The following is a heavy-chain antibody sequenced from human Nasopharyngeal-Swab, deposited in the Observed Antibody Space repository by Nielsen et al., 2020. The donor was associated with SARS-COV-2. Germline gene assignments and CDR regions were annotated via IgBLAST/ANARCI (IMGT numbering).Heavy chain of an antibody. CDR1: GFTLGNFW. D-gene: IGHD6-13*01. J-gene: IGHJ4*02. CDR3: VRLSIATAGVDY. V-gene: IGHV3-7*01. CDR2: INHDGSEK. Sequence: GESLKTSCAASGFTLGNFWMSWVRQAPGKGLEWVANINHDGSEKYYLDSVEGRFTISRDNPKNSMSLQMNSLTAEDTTVFYCVRLSIATAGVDYWGQGTLVTVSS.